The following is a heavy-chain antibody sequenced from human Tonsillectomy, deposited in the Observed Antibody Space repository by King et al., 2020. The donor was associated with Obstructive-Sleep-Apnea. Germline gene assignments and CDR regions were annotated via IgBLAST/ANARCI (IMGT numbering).Heavy chain of an antibody. CDR1: GYTFTSYG. Sequence: QLVQSGAEVKKPGASVKVSCKASGYTFTSYGISWVRQAPGQGLEWMGCISAYNGNTNYAQKLQGRVTMTTDTSTSTAYMALRSLRSDDTAVYYCARDLSSNYDFWSGYSESFDYWGQGTLVTVSS. J-gene: IGHJ4*02. D-gene: IGHD3-3*01. CDR2: ISAYNGNT. CDR3: ARDLSSNYDFWSGYSESFDY. V-gene: IGHV1-18*01.